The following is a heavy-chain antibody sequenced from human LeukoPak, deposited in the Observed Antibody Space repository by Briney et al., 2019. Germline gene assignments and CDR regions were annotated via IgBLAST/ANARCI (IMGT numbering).Heavy chain of an antibody. D-gene: IGHD6-19*01. CDR2: IYYSGSA. CDR1: GGSISTHY. J-gene: IGHJ3*02. Sequence: PSQTLSLTCNVSGGSISTHYWSWMRQPPGKGLEWIGYIYYSGSANYNPSLKSRVTMSVDTSKNQFSLKLTSVTAADTAVYYCAREGGRYSSGWYRDAFDIWGQGTMVIVSS. V-gene: IGHV4-59*11. CDR3: AREGGRYSSGWYRDAFDI.